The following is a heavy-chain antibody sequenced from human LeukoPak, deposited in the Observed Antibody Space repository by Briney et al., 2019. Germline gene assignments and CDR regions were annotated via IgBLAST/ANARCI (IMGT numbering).Heavy chain of an antibody. V-gene: IGHV3-48*01. D-gene: IGHD2-8*01. J-gene: IGHJ4*02. CDR3: ARDLGNGDYFDY. CDR1: GFTFSRYN. CDR2: ISSSGSTI. Sequence: QTGGSLRLSCAASGFTFSRYNMNWVRQAPGKGLEWVSYISSSGSTINYADSVKGRFTISRDNANNSLYLQMNSLTAEDTAVYYCARDLGNGDYFDYWGQGTLVTVSS.